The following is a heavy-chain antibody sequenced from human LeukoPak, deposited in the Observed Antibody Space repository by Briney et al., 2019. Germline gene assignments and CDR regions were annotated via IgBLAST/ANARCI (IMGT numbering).Heavy chain of an antibody. Sequence: ASQTLSLTCTVSGGSISSGSYYWSWIRQPAGKGLEWIGRIYTSGSTNYNPSLKSRVTISVDTSKNQFSLKLSSVTAADTAVYYCARDITKVPAAPNDAFDIWGQGTMVTVSS. CDR2: IYTSGST. J-gene: IGHJ3*02. V-gene: IGHV4-61*02. CDR1: GGSISSGSYY. CDR3: ARDITKVPAAPNDAFDI. D-gene: IGHD2-2*01.